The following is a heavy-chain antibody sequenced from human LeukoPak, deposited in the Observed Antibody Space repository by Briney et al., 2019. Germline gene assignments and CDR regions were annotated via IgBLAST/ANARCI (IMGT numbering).Heavy chain of an antibody. J-gene: IGHJ4*02. CDR3: ARRNRWELLLLDY. Sequence: SAKVSCKASGGTFSSYAISWVRQAPGQGLEWMGGIIPIFGTANYAQKFQGRVTITADESTSTAYMELSSLRSEDTAVYYCARRNRWELLLLDYWGQGTLVTVSS. D-gene: IGHD1-26*01. CDR2: IIPIFGTA. V-gene: IGHV1-69*13. CDR1: GGTFSSYA.